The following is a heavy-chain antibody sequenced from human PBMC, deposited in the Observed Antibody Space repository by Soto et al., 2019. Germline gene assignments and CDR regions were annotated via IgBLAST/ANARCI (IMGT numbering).Heavy chain of an antibody. Sequence: SETLSLTCTVSGGSISRYYWRWIRQPPGKGLEWIGYIYYSGSTNYNPSLKSRVTISVDTSKNQFSLQLISVTAADTALYYCARVNKYGYGYSSLLDPWGPGMQVTVS. CDR1: GGSISRYY. D-gene: IGHD5-18*01. V-gene: IGHV4-59*01. J-gene: IGHJ5*02. CDR3: ARVNKYGYGYSSLLDP. CDR2: IYYSGST.